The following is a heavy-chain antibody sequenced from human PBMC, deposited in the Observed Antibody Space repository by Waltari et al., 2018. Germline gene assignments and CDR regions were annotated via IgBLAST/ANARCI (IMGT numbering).Heavy chain of an antibody. CDR3: ARDLGFWSGYYDY. D-gene: IGHD3-3*01. Sequence: QLQLQESGPGLVKPSETLSLTCTVSGGSISSSSYYWGWIRQPPGKGLEWIGSIYYSGSTSYNPSLKSRVTISVDTSTNQFSLKLRSVTAADTAVYYCARDLGFWSGYYDYWGQGTLVTVSS. V-gene: IGHV4-39*07. CDR2: IYYSGST. CDR1: GGSISSSSYY. J-gene: IGHJ4*02.